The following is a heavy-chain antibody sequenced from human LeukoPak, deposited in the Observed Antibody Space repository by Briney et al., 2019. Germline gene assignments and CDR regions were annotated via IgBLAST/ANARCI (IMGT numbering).Heavy chain of an antibody. V-gene: IGHV4-39*01. J-gene: IGHJ5*02. CDR1: GGSISSSSYY. CDR2: IYYSGST. Sequence: KPSETPSLTCTVSGGSISSSSYYWGWIRQPPGKGLEWIGSIYYSGSTYYNPSLKSRVTISVDTSKNQFSLKLSSVTAADTAVYYCASILTTFDFWSGANWFDPWGQGTLVTVSS. CDR3: ASILTTFDFWSGANWFDP. D-gene: IGHD3-3*01.